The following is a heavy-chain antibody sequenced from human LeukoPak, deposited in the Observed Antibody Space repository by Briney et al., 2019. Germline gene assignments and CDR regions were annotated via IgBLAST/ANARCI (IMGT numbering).Heavy chain of an antibody. V-gene: IGHV4-59*11. Sequence: SETLSLTCTVSGGSISSHYWSWIRQPPGKGLEWIGYIYYSGSTNYNPSLKSRVTISVDTSKNQFSLKLSSVTAADTAVYYCARGRSRWAFDAFDIWGQGTMVTVSS. CDR1: GGSISSHY. D-gene: IGHD6-19*01. CDR2: IYYSGST. J-gene: IGHJ3*02. CDR3: ARGRSRWAFDAFDI.